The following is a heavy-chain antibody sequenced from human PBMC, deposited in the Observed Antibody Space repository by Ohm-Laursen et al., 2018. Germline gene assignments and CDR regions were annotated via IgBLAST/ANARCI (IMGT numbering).Heavy chain of an antibody. D-gene: IGHD3-3*01. Sequence: SVKVSCKASGGTFSSYAISWVRQAPGQGLEWMGGIIPIFGTANYAQKFQGRVTITADKSTSTAYMELSSLRSEDTAVYYCARGDFWSGYFTRFDPWGKGTLVTVSS. CDR3: ARGDFWSGYFTRFDP. J-gene: IGHJ5*02. V-gene: IGHV1-69*06. CDR1: GGTFSSYA. CDR2: IIPIFGTA.